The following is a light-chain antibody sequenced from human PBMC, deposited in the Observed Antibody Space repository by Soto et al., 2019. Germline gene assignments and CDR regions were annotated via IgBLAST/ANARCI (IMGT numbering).Light chain of an antibody. V-gene: IGKV3-20*01. Sequence: EIVLTQSPGTLSLSPGVRATLSCRASQSVSSSYLAWYQQKPGQAPRLLIYGASSRATGIPDRFSGSGSGTDFTLTISRLEPEDFAVYYCQQYGSSPETFGQGTKWRS. CDR2: GAS. J-gene: IGKJ1*01. CDR3: QQYGSSPET. CDR1: QSVSSSY.